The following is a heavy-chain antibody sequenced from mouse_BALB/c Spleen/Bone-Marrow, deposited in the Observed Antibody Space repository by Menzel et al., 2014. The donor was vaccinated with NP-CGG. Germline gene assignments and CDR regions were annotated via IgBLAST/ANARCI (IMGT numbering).Heavy chain of an antibody. V-gene: IGHV1S56*01. CDR1: TRSG. D-gene: IGHD2-1*01. J-gene: IGHJ4*01. CDR2: ISPGASTT. Sequence: TRSGISWAEQRPGLRLEWIGSISPGASTTKYNEKFNCQSTLTADTSSSTAYMQLSSLTSEYSAVYFCTRGGYGNYVGYGMDYRRQRTPGTAAS. CDR3: TRGGYGNYVGYGMDY.